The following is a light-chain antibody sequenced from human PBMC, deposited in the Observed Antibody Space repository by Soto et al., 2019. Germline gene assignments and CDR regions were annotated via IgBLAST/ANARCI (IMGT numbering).Light chain of an antibody. Sequence: QPVLTQPPSASGTPGQRVTISCSGSSSNIGSNYVYWYQQLPGTAPKLLIYRNNQRPSGVPDRFSGSKSGTSASLASSGLRSEDEADYYCAAWDDSLSGGVFGGGTKVTVL. V-gene: IGLV1-47*01. CDR1: SSNIGSNY. CDR3: AAWDDSLSGGV. J-gene: IGLJ3*02. CDR2: RNN.